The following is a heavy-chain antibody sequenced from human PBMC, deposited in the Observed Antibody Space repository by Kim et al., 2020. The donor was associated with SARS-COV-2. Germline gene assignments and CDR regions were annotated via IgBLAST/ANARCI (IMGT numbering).Heavy chain of an antibody. CDR2: ISSSGSTI. J-gene: IGHJ4*02. CDR1: GFTFSDYY. Sequence: GGSLRLSCAASGFTFSDYYMSWIRQAPGKGLEWVSYISSSGSTIYYADSVKGRFTISRDNAKNSLYLQMNSLRAEDTAVYYCARDLLSSSSWYVADYWGQGTLVTVSS. V-gene: IGHV3-11*01. D-gene: IGHD6-13*01. CDR3: ARDLLSSSSWYVADY.